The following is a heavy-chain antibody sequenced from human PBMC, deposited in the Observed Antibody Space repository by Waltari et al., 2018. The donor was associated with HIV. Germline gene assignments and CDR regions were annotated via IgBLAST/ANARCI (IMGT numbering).Heavy chain of an antibody. CDR3: WRAVRTSDSFDV. V-gene: IGHV3-30*02. CDR1: GFRFRTYG. CDR2: IRSDGTDE. Sequence: QLVESGGGVVQPGGPLILSSTASGFRFRTYGLQWVRQSPGRGLEWVAFIRSDGTDENYADSVKGRFTISRDNSKSILYLQMTSLTSEDSGMYYCWRAVRTSDSFDVWGHGTLVSVSS. J-gene: IGHJ3*01.